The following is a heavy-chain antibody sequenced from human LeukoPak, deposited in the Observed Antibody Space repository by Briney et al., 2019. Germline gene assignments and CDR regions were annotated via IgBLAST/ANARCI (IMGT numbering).Heavy chain of an antibody. CDR3: ASSVDTAMEWYYFDY. J-gene: IGHJ4*02. D-gene: IGHD5-18*01. V-gene: IGHV1-69*13. CDR2: IIPIFDTA. Sequence: ASVKVSCKASGGTFSSYAISWVRQAPGQGLEWMGGIIPIFDTANYAQKFQGRVTITADESTSTAYMELSSLRSEDTAVYYCASSVDTAMEWYYFDYWGQGTLVTVSS. CDR1: GGTFSSYA.